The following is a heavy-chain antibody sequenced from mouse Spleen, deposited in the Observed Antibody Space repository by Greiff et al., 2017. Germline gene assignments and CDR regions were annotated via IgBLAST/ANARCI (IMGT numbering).Heavy chain of an antibody. CDR2: IWRGGST. J-gene: IGHJ1*01. D-gene: IGHD2-1*01. CDR3: AKKGLYGNWYFDV. Sequence: QVQLQQSGPGLVQPSQSLSITCTVSGFSLTSYGVHWVRQSPGKGLEWLGVIWRGGSTDYNAAFMSRLSITKDNSKSQVFFKMNSLQADDTAIYYCAKKGLYGNWYFDVWGAGTTVTVSS. V-gene: IGHV2-5*01. CDR1: GFSLTSYG.